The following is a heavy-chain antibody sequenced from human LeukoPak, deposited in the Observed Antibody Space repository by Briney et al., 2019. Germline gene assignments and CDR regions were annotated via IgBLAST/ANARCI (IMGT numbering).Heavy chain of an antibody. J-gene: IGHJ4*02. CDR3: ARKLWHRNDC. V-gene: IGHV3-30-3*01. Sequence: GGSLRLSCAASGFTFSSYTIHWVRQPPGKGLEWVAVISFDGSNKYYADSVKGRFTISRDNSKNTLYLQMNSLRAEDTALYYCARKLWHRNDCWGQGTLVTVSS. CDR2: ISFDGSNK. D-gene: IGHD3-16*01. CDR1: GFTFSSYT.